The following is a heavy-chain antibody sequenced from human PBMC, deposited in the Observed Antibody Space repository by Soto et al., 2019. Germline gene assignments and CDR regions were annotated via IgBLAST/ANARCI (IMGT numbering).Heavy chain of an antibody. CDR3: AVDLGYYYGMDV. Sequence: EVQLLESGGGLVQPGGSLRLSCAASGFTFSSYAMSWVRQAPGKGLEWVSAISGSGGSTYYADSVKGRFTISRDNSKNTLYLQMNSLRAEDTAVYYCAVDLGYYYGMDVLGQGTTVTVSS. CDR1: GFTFSSYA. J-gene: IGHJ6*02. V-gene: IGHV3-23*01. D-gene: IGHD1-26*01. CDR2: ISGSGGST.